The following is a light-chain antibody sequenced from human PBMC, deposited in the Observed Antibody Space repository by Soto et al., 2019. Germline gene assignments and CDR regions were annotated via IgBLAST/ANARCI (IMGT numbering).Light chain of an antibody. V-gene: IGLV1-44*01. CDR3: TAWDDSLNGFV. CDR2: ISD. CDR1: SSNIGSNS. J-gene: IGLJ2*01. Sequence: QAVVTQPPSASGPPGQRVTISCSGGSSNIGSNSVSWYQQLPGTAPKLLIYISDQRPSGVPDRFSGSKSGTSASLAISGLQSEDEADYYCTAWDDSLNGFVFGGGTKLTVL.